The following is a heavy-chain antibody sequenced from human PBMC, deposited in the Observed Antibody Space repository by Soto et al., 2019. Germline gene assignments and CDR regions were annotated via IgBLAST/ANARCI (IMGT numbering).Heavy chain of an antibody. D-gene: IGHD3-22*01. Sequence: SETLSLTCAVSGYSISSGYYWGWIRQPPGKGLEWIGSIYHSGSTYYNPSLKSRVTISVDTSKNQFSLKLSSVTAADTAVYYCARVNYYYDSSGPNDYWGQGTLVTVSS. CDR1: GYSISSGYY. J-gene: IGHJ4*02. V-gene: IGHV4-38-2*01. CDR3: ARVNYYYDSSGPNDY. CDR2: IYHSGST.